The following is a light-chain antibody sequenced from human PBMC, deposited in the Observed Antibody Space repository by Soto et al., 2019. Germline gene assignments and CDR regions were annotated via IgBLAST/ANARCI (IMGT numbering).Light chain of an antibody. CDR3: SSYTTGSTLHV. J-gene: IGLJ1*01. Sequence: QSALTQPASVSGSPGQSITISCTGSSNDIGAYKYVSWYQQYPGKAPKLIIFEVSNRPSGVSNRFSGSKSGNKASLTIAGLQAEDEADYHCSSYTTGSTLHVFGGGTKGTVL. CDR2: EVS. V-gene: IGLV2-14*01. CDR1: SNDIGAYKY.